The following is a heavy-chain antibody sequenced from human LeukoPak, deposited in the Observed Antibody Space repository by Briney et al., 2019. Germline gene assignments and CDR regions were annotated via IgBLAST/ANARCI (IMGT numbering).Heavy chain of an antibody. CDR1: GFTFDDYA. J-gene: IGHJ4*02. V-gene: IGHV3-9*01. D-gene: IGHD1-26*01. CDR2: ISWNSGSI. CDR3: AVGATSRARFDY. Sequence: GGSLRLSCAASGFTFDDYAMHWVRQAPGKGLEWVSGISWNSGSIGYVDSVKGRFTISRDNAKNSLYLQMNSLRAEDTALYYCAVGATSRARFDYWGQGTLVTVSS.